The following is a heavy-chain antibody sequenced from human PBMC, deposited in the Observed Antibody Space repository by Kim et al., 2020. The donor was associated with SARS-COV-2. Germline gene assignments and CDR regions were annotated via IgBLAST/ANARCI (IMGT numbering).Heavy chain of an antibody. J-gene: IGHJ6*02. V-gene: IGHV3-74*01. CDR2: INSDGSST. CDR1: GFTFSSYW. D-gene: IGHD6-19*01. CDR3: ARPTFPYSSGWYGSYYYYGMDV. Sequence: GGSLRLSCAASGFTFSSYWMHWVRQAPGKGLVWVSRINSDGSSTSYADSVKGRFTISRDNAKNTLYLQMNSLRAEDTAVYYCARPTFPYSSGWYGSYYYYGMDVGGQGTTVTVSS.